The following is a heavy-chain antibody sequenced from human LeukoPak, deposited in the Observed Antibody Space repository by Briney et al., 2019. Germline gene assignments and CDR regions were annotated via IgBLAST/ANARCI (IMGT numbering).Heavy chain of an antibody. D-gene: IGHD6-13*01. J-gene: IGHJ3*02. V-gene: IGHV4-59*08. CDR1: GGSISSYY. CDR3: ARHSPGAAAGTGDI. CDR2: IYYSGST. Sequence: PSETLSLTCTVSGGSISSYYWSWIRQPPGKGLEWIGYIYYSGSTNYNPSLKSRVTISVDTSKNQFSLKLSSVTAADTAVYYCARHSPGAAAGTGDIWGQGTMVTVSS.